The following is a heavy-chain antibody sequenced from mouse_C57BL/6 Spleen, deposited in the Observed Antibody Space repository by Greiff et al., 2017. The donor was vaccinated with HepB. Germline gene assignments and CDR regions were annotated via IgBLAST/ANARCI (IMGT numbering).Heavy chain of an antibody. V-gene: IGHV5-17*01. Sequence: EVQLVESGGGLVKPGGSLKLPCAAPGFTFRDYGMHWVRQAPEKGLEWVAYISSGSSTIYYADTVKGRFTISRDNAKNTLFLQMTSLRSEDTAMYYCGRGRYYVLDYWGQGTTLTVSS. D-gene: IGHD1-1*01. CDR3: GRGRYYVLDY. J-gene: IGHJ2*01. CDR1: GFTFRDYG. CDR2: ISSGSSTI.